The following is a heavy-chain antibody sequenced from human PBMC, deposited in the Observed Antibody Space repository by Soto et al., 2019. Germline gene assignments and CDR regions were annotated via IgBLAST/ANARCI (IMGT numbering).Heavy chain of an antibody. V-gene: IGHV1-69*06. J-gene: IGHJ6*04. CDR1: GGTFRIYS. D-gene: IGHD3-9*01. Sequence: ASVKVSFKASGGTFRIYSISLFLHSPVQWLELMGFIIPIFGTANYAQKFQGRVTITADKSTSTAYMELSSLRSEDTALYYCARVASWDYDILTGYQKMCHYGMEVWGKGTTVSVSS. CDR3: ARVASWDYDILTGYQKMCHYGMEV. CDR2: IIPIFGTA.